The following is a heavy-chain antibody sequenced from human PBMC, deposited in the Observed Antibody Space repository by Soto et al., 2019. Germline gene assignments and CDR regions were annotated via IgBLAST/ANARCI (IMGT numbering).Heavy chain of an antibody. J-gene: IGHJ6*02. CDR1: GGSISSGGYY. V-gene: IGHV4-31*03. D-gene: IGHD4-17*01. Sequence: QVQLQESGPGLVKPSQTLSLTCTVSGGSISSGGYYWSWIRQHPGKGLEWIGYIYYSGSTYYNPSLKSRGTISVDSSKNQFSLKLSSVTAADTAVYYCARDQATVTGGGMDVWGQGTTVTVSS. CDR3: ARDQATVTGGGMDV. CDR2: IYYSGST.